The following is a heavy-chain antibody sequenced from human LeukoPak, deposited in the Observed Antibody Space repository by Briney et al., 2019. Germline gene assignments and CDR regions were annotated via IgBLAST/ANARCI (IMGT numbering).Heavy chain of an antibody. V-gene: IGHV4-59*08. Sequence: SETLSLTCTVSGGSISNYYWSWIRQPPGRGLEWIGYTSHSGNTYYNPSLKSRVTISVDTSKRQFSLNLNSVTAADTAVYYCASVKNYYYGLDVWGQGTTVTVSS. CDR2: TSHSGNT. CDR1: GGSISNYY. J-gene: IGHJ6*02. CDR3: ASVKNYYYGLDV.